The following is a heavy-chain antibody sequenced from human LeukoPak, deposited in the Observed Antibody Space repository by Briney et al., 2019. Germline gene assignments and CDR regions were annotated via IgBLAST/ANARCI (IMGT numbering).Heavy chain of an antibody. D-gene: IGHD5-18*01. Sequence: GGSLRLSCAASGFTVSSNYMSWVRQAPGKGLEWVSVIYSGGSTYYADSVKGRFTISRDNSKNTLYLQMNSLRAEDTAVYYCARGEFVWIQGSYGLNVWGQGTTVTVSS. V-gene: IGHV3-53*01. CDR2: IYSGGST. CDR3: ARGEFVWIQGSYGLNV. CDR1: GFTVSSNY. J-gene: IGHJ6*02.